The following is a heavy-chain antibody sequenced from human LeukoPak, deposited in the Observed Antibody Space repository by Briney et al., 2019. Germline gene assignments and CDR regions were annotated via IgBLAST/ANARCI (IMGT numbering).Heavy chain of an antibody. CDR2: INPNSGGT. Sequence: ASVNVSCKASGYSFTSFDIHWVRQAPGQGLEWMGWINPNSGGTNYAQKFQGRVTMTRDTSISTAYMELSRLRSDDTAVYYCARDRVVVVPAVMGYWGQGTLVTVSS. V-gene: IGHV1-2*02. D-gene: IGHD2-2*01. CDR3: ARDRVVVVPAVMGY. CDR1: GYSFTSFD. J-gene: IGHJ4*02.